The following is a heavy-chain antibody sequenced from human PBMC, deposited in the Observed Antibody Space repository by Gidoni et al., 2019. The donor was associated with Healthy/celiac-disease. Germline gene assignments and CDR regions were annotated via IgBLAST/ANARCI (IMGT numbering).Heavy chain of an antibody. Sequence: EVQLVESGGGLVKHGGSLRLSCAASGLTSSSYSMNWVRQAPGKGLEGVSSISSSSSYIYYADSVKGRFTISRDNAKNSLYLQMNSLRAEDTAVYYCARVVASYGTDYYYYGMDVWGQGTTVTVSS. V-gene: IGHV3-21*01. CDR3: ARVVASYGTDYYYYGMDV. CDR1: GLTSSSYS. CDR2: ISSSSSYI. D-gene: IGHD5-18*01. J-gene: IGHJ6*02.